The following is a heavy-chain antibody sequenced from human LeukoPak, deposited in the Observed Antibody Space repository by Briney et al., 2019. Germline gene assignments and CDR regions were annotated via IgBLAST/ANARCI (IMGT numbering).Heavy chain of an antibody. CDR1: GFTFSSYS. D-gene: IGHD3-16*01. Sequence: GGSLRLSCAASGFTFSSYSMNWVRQAPGKGLEWVSSISSSSSYIYYADSVKGRFTISRDNAKNSLYLQMNSLRAEDTAVHYCAREGVRFWPDYWGQGTLVTVSS. V-gene: IGHV3-21*01. CDR2: ISSSSSYI. CDR3: AREGVRFWPDY. J-gene: IGHJ4*02.